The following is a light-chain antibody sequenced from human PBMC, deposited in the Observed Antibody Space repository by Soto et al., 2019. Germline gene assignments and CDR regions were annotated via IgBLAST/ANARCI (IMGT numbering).Light chain of an antibody. CDR2: AAS. CDR3: QQAYGFAFT. Sequence: DIQLTQSPSSVSASIGDRVTISCRASQSIYKWLVWYQQKPGKAPKLLIYAASSLQTGVPSRFSGSGSGTDFTLTISSLQPEDTATYFCQQAYGFAFTFGPGTKLEIE. V-gene: IGKV1-12*01. CDR1: QSIYKW. J-gene: IGKJ3*01.